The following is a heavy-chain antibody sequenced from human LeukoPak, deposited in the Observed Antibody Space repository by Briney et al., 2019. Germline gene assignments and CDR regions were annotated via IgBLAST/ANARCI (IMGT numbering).Heavy chain of an antibody. D-gene: IGHD3-3*01. CDR1: GFTFGTYA. Sequence: GGSLRLSCAASGFTFGTYAMNWVRQAPGKGLQWVALIIGNAATIAYADSVGGRFTISRDNSKNTLYLQMNSLRVEDTAVYYCVKDRTPDGYYSVDYWGQGILVTVSS. J-gene: IGHJ4*02. V-gene: IGHV3-23*01. CDR2: IIGNAATI. CDR3: VKDRTPDGYYSVDY.